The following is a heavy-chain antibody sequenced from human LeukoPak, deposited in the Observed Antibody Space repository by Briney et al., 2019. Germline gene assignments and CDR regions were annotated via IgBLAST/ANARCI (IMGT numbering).Heavy chain of an antibody. Sequence: QPGGSLRLSCAASGFTFSSYAMSWVRQAPGKGLEWVSAISGSGGSTYYADSAKGRFTISRDNSKNTLYLQMNILRAEDTAVYYCAKCGEITIFGVVITSNDYWGQGTLVTVSS. J-gene: IGHJ4*02. CDR2: ISGSGGST. V-gene: IGHV3-23*01. CDR1: GFTFSSYA. CDR3: AKCGEITIFGVVITSNDY. D-gene: IGHD3-3*01.